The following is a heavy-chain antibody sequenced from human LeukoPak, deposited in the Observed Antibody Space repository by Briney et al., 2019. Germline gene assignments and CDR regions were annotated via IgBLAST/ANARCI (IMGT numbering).Heavy chain of an antibody. D-gene: IGHD4-23*01. V-gene: IGHV3-21*01. CDR1: GFTFTSYT. CDR3: ARSFTAVGYYFDY. Sequence: GGSLRLSCAASGFTFTSYTMNWVRQAPGKELEWVSSITSSGSFIYYADSLKGRFTISRDNAKYSLYLQMDSLRAEDTAVYYCARSFTAVGYYFDYWGQGTLATVSS. J-gene: IGHJ4*02. CDR2: ITSSGSFI.